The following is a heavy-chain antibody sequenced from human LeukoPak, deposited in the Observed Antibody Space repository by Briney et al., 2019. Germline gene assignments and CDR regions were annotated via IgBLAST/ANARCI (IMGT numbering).Heavy chain of an antibody. V-gene: IGHV3-30*18. CDR3: AKDRSRVAWGGSGYLDY. D-gene: IGHD3-22*01. Sequence: PGRSLRLSCAASGFTFSSYGMHWVRQAPGKGLEWVAVISYDGSNEYYADSVKGRFTISRDNSKNTLYLQMNSLRAEDTAVYYCAKDRSRVAWGGSGYLDYWGQGTLVTVSS. CDR1: GFTFSSYG. CDR2: ISYDGSNE. J-gene: IGHJ4*02.